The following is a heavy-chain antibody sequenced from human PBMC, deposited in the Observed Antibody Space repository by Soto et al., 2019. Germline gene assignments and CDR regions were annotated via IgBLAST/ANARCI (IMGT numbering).Heavy chain of an antibody. CDR2: INPNSGGT. CDR3: AREGGYYRDAMDV. J-gene: IGHJ6*02. D-gene: IGHD1-26*01. CDR1: GYTFTNYY. Sequence: ASVKVSCKASGYTFTNYYIHWVRQAPGQGLEWMGWINPNSGGTHYAQEFEARVTMTRDTSINTAYMELSSLTSDDTAAYYCAREGGYYRDAMDVWGQGTTVTVYS. V-gene: IGHV1-2*02.